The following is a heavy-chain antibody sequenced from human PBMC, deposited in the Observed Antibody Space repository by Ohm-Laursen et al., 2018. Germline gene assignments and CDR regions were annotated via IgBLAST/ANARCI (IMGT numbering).Heavy chain of an antibody. J-gene: IGHJ4*02. Sequence: QTLSLTCAISGDSVSSNSAAWNWIRQSPSRGLEWLGRTYYRSKWYNDYAVSVKSRITINPDTSKNQFSLQLNSVTPEDTAVYYCARGIQPLGYCSSTSCQRSGYSDYWGQGTLVTVSS. CDR1: GDSVSSNSAA. CDR2: TYYRSKWYN. D-gene: IGHD2-2*01. CDR3: ARGIQPLGYCSSTSCQRSGYSDY. V-gene: IGHV6-1*01.